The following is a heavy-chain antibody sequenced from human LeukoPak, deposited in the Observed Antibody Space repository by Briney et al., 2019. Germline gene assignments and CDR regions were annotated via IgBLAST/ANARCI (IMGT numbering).Heavy chain of an antibody. CDR3: ARHHYFALAY. D-gene: IGHD2-21*01. V-gene: IGHV4-4*02. J-gene: IGHJ4*02. CDR2: THHSGSS. Sequence: PSGTLSLTCAVSGDSVSYDNWWSWVRQSPGKGLEWIGETHHSGSSNYNPSLKSRVTVSVDKSKNQVSLSLTSVTAADTAVYYCARHHYFALAYWGQGTLVTVSS. CDR1: GDSVSYDNW.